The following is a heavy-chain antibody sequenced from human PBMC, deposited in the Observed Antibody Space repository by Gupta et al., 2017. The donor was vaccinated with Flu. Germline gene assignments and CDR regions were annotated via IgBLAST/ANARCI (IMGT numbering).Heavy chain of an antibody. CDR1: GYRFTSYD. V-gene: IGHV1-18*01. J-gene: IGHJ3*02. CDR2: ISAYNGNT. Sequence: GASVKVSCKASGYRFTSYDIIWVRQAPGQGLEWMGWISAYNGNTNYAQKLQGRVTMTTDTSTSTAYMRLRSLISDDTAVYYCARDYSGGGNSRFAFDIWGQGTMVTVSS. D-gene: IGHD4-23*01. CDR3: ARDYSGGGNSRFAFDI.